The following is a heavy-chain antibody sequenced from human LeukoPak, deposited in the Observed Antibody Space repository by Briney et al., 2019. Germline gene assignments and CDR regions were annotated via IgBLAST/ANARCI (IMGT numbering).Heavy chain of an antibody. J-gene: IGHJ6*02. Sequence: GGSLRLSCAASGFTFSTYWMHWVRQAPGKGLVWVSRINNDGSSTNYADSVKGRFTISRDNAKNTLYLQMNSLRAEDTAVYYCTRETLWSGESHGYHYGMDVWGQGTTVTVSS. V-gene: IGHV3-74*01. CDR1: GFTFSTYW. CDR2: INNDGSST. D-gene: IGHD3-10*01. CDR3: TRETLWSGESHGYHYGMDV.